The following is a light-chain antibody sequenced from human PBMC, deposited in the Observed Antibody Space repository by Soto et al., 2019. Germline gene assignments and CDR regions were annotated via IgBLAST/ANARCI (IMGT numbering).Light chain of an antibody. CDR2: KAS. CDR3: QQYKSYPIT. J-gene: IGKJ5*01. CDR1: QSISSW. V-gene: IGKV1-5*03. Sequence: DIQMTQSPSILSASVGDRVTITCRASQSISSWLAWYQQKPGKAPNLLIHKASHLESGVPSRFSGSGSGTEFTLTISSLQPDDFATYYCQQYKSYPITFGQGTRLEI.